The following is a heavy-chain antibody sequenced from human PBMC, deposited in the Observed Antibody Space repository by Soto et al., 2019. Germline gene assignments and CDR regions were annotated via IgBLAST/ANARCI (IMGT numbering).Heavy chain of an antibody. J-gene: IGHJ4*02. CDR2: ISGSGGST. CDR1: GFSFSSYA. Sequence: WGSLRFSGAACGFSFSSYAMSWVRQPPGKGLEWVSAISGSGGSTYYADCVSGRFTISRDNSKNTLYLQMNSLRAEDTAVYYFAQPLRYHIGLWAQPTLVTLPS. CDR3: AQPLRYHIGL. D-gene: IGHD1-26*01. V-gene: IGHV3-23*01.